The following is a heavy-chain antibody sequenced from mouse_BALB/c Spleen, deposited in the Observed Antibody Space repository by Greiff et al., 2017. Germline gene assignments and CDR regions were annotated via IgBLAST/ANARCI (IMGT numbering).Heavy chain of an antibody. CDR2: ISSGSSTI. CDR1: GFTFSSFG. CDR3: ARWPGDY. V-gene: IGHV5-17*02. J-gene: IGHJ2*01. Sequence: EVQGVESGGGLVQPGGSRKLSCAASGFTFSSFGMHWVRQAPEKGLEWVAYISSGSSTIYYADTVKGRFTISRDNPKNTLFLQMTSLRSEDTAMYYCARWPGDYWGQGTTLTVSS.